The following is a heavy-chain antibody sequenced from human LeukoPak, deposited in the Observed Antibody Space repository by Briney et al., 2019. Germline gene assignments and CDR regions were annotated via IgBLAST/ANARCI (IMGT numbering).Heavy chain of an antibody. J-gene: IGHJ5*02. D-gene: IGHD3-10*01. V-gene: IGHV1-46*01. CDR3: ARDQSGSGSYYIRNWFDP. CDR1: GYTFTSYD. CDR2: INPSGGST. Sequence: ASVKVSCKASGYTFTSYDINWVRQATGQGLEWMGIINPSGGSTSYAQKFQGRVTMTRDTSTSTVYMELSSLRSEDTAVYYCARDQSGSGSYYIRNWFDPWGQGTLVTVSS.